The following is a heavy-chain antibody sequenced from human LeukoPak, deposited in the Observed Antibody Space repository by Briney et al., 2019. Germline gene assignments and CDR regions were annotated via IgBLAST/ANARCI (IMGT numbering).Heavy chain of an antibody. D-gene: IGHD5-18*01. J-gene: IGHJ4*02. V-gene: IGHV1-2*06. CDR1: GYTFTGYY. Sequence: ASVKVSCKASGYTFTGYYMHWVRQARGQGLEWMGRINPNSGGTNYAQKFQGRVTMTRDTSISTAYMELSRLRSDDTAVYYCARAVDTAMVRGDYWGQGTLVTVSS. CDR3: ARAVDTAMVRGDY. CDR2: INPNSGGT.